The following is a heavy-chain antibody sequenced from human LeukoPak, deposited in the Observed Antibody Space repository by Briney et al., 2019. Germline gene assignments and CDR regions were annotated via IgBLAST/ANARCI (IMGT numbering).Heavy chain of an antibody. J-gene: IGHJ4*02. CDR1: GFTFSDHY. V-gene: IGHV3-72*01. Sequence: PGGSLRLSCAASGFTFSDHYMDWVRQAPGKGLEWVGRVRIKANGYTTEYAASVKGRFTISRDDSKNSLYLQMNSLGTEDTAVYYCARGGPNGDPDYWGQGTLVTVSS. D-gene: IGHD4-17*01. CDR2: VRIKANGYTT. CDR3: ARGGPNGDPDY.